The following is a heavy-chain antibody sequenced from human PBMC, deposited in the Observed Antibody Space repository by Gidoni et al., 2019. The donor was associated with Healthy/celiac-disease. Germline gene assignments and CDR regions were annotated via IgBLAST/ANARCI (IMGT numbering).Heavy chain of an antibody. D-gene: IGHD6-13*01. CDR2: ISSSSSYI. J-gene: IGHJ4*02. Sequence: EVQLVESGGGLVKPGGARRLCCEASGSTVSSYSMNWVRQAPGKGLEWVSSISSSSSYIYYADSVKGRFTISRDNAKNSLYLQMNSLRAEDTAVYYCARGLAAAGTEEGDYWGQGTLVTVSS. V-gene: IGHV3-21*01. CDR3: ARGLAAAGTEEGDY. CDR1: GSTVSSYS.